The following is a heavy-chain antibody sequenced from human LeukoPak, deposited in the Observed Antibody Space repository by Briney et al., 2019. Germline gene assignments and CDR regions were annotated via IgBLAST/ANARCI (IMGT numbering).Heavy chain of an antibody. CDR1: GGSITPTNY. CDR3: AREGGPYRPLDY. V-gene: IGHV4-4*02. Sequence: SGTLSLTSVVSGGSITPTNYWTWVRQPPGKGLEWIGEVNLQGSTNCNPSLMRRVAISVDTSANHVSLQLTSVTAADTAVYYCAREGGPYRPLDYSGQGTLVTVSS. CDR2: VNLQGST. J-gene: IGHJ4*02.